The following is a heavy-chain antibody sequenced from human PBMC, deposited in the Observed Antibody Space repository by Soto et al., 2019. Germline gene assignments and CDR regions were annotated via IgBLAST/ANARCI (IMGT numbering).Heavy chain of an antibody. V-gene: IGHV3-30-3*01. D-gene: IGHD2-2*02. J-gene: IGHJ4*02. CDR3: ARDIVVVPAAILWLYYFDY. CDR2: ISYDGSNK. CDR1: GFTFSSYA. Sequence: PVGSLRLSCAASGFTFSSYAMHWVRQAPGKGLEWVAVISYDGSNKYYADSVKGRFTISRDNSKNTLYLQMNSLRAEDTAVYYCARDIVVVPAAILWLYYFDYWGQGTLVTVSS.